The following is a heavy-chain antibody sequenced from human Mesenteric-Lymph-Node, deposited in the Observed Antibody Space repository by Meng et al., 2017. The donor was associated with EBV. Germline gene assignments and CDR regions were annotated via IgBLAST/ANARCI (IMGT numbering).Heavy chain of an antibody. D-gene: IGHD3-10*01. V-gene: IGHV4-34*02. CDR3: ARGWGYYGSGSYYNLNQYYFDY. J-gene: IGHJ4*02. Sequence: QVHLQQWGAGLLKPSEXPSLRCXGLGVSFRGYYWSWIRQSPGKGLEWIGTINDSGTTNYDPSLKSRVTISIDTSKNQFSLKLSSVTAADAAVYYCARGWGYYGSGSYYNLNQYYFDYWGQGTLVTVSS. CDR1: GVSFRGYY. CDR2: INDSGTT.